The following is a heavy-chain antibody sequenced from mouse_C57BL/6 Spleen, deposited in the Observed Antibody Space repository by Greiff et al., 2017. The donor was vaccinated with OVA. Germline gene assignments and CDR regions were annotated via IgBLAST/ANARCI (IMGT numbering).Heavy chain of an antibody. D-gene: IGHD4-1*01. V-gene: IGHV5-16*01. Sequence: EVKVVESEGGLVQPGSSMKLSCTASGFTFSDYYMAWVRQVPEKGLEWVANINYDGSSTYYLDSLKSRFIISRDNAKNILYLQMSSLKSEDTATYYCARELGRYFDYWGQGTTLTVSS. J-gene: IGHJ2*01. CDR2: INYDGSST. CDR3: ARELGRYFDY. CDR1: GFTFSDYY.